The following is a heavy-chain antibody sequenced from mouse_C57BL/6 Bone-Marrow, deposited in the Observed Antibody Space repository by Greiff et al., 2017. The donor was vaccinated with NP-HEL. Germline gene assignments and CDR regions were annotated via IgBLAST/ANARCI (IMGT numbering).Heavy chain of an antibody. Sequence: QVQLQQPGAELVKPGASVKLSCKASGYTFTSYWMHWVKQRPGQGLEWIGMIHPNSGSTNYNEKFKSKATLTVDKASSTAYMQLSSLASEDSAVYYCARASSGYAWFAFGGRGTLVTVSA. D-gene: IGHD3-2*02. CDR2: IHPNSGST. J-gene: IGHJ3*01. CDR1: GYTFTSYW. V-gene: IGHV1-64*01. CDR3: ARASSGYAWFAF.